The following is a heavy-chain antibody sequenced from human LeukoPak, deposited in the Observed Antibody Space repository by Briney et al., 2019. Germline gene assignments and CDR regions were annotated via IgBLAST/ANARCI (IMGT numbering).Heavy chain of an antibody. CDR1: GGSISSYY. J-gene: IGHJ3*02. CDR2: IYYSGST. D-gene: IGHD3-10*01. CDR3: ARPIYGTRAFDI. Sequence: SETLSLTCTVSGGSISSYYWSWIRQPPGKGLEWIGYIYYSGSTNYNPSLKSRVTISVDTSKNQFSLKLSSVTAADTAVYYCARPIYGTRAFDIWGQGTMVTVSS. V-gene: IGHV4-59*01.